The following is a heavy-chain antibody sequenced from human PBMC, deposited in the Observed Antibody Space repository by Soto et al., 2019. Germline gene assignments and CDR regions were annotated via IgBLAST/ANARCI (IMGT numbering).Heavy chain of an antibody. CDR3: ARDMRPWDTTWFDP. J-gene: IGHJ5*02. D-gene: IGHD5-18*01. V-gene: IGHV4-30-2*01. Sequence: PSETLSLTCAVSGGSISSGGYSWSWIRQPPGKGLEWIGYIDHSGSTYYNPSLKSRVTISVDRSKNQFSLKLSSVTAADTAVYSCARDMRPWDTTWFDPWGQGTLVTVSS. CDR1: GGSISSGGYS. CDR2: IDHSGST.